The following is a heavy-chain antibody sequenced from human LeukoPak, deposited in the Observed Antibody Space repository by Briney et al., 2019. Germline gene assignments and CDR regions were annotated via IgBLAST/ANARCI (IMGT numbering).Heavy chain of an antibody. V-gene: IGHV1-69*13. CDR2: IIPIFGTA. Sequence: RASVKVSCKASGGTFSSYAISWVRQAPGQGLEWMGGIIPIFGTANYAQKFQGRVTITADESTSTAYMELSSLRSEDTAVYYCASGSIPLPTYYGMDVWGQGTTVTVS. CDR1: GGTFSSYA. CDR3: ASGSIPLPTYYGMDV. D-gene: IGHD2-2*03. J-gene: IGHJ6*02.